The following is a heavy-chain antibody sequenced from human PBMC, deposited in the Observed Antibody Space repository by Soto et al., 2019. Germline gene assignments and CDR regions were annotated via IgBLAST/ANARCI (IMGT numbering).Heavy chain of an antibody. Sequence: GASVKVSCKASGGTFSSYAISWVRQAPGQGLEWMGGIIPIFGTANYAQKFQGRVTITADESTSTAYMELSSLRSEDTAVYYCATHFGVVNPERFDYWGQGTLVTVSS. D-gene: IGHD3-3*01. V-gene: IGHV1-69*13. J-gene: IGHJ4*02. CDR2: IIPIFGTA. CDR3: ATHFGVVNPERFDY. CDR1: GGTFSSYA.